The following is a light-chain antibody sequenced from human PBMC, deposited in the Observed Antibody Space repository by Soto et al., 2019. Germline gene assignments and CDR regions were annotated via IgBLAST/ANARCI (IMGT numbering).Light chain of an antibody. CDR3: GTWYSSLSAGV. V-gene: IGLV1-51*01. J-gene: IGLJ2*01. Sequence: QSVLTQPPSVSGAPGQKVTISCTGSSTNIGNNYESWYQHLPATTPKHLIYDNSDRPPGILDRCSCSKSGTSATPGITGLQTGDEADDYCGTWYSSLSAGVFGGGTKLTVL. CDR2: DNS. CDR1: STNIGNNY.